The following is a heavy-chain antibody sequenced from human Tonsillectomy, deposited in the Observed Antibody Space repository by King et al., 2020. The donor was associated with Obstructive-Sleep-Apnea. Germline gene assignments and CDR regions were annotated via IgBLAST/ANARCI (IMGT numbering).Heavy chain of an antibody. D-gene: IGHD2-21*02. CDR1: GFTFSSYG. CDR2: ISYDGSNK. V-gene: IGHV3-30*18. CDR3: AKDLSAYWGGDCYSWGGDY. Sequence: VQLVESGGGVVQPGRSLRLSCAASGFTFSSYGMHWVRQAPGKGLEWVAVISYDGSNKYYADSVKGRFTISRDNSKNTLYLQMNSLRAEDTAVYYCAKDLSAYWGGDCYSWGGDYWGQGTLVTVSS. J-gene: IGHJ4*02.